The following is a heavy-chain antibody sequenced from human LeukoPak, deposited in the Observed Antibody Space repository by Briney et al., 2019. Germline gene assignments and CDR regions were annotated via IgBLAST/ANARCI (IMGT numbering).Heavy chain of an antibody. CDR1: GGSISNYY. CDR3: ARDDRVSGTFLRWFGP. V-gene: IGHV4-59*12. D-gene: IGHD1-26*01. J-gene: IGHJ5*02. Sequence: SETLSLTCTVSGGSISNYYWSWIRQPPGKGLEWIGHIYSTGSTTYSPSLKSRVIMSADTSKSQFSLNLRSVTAADTAVYYCARDDRVSGTFLRWFGPWGQGTLVTVSS. CDR2: IYSTGST.